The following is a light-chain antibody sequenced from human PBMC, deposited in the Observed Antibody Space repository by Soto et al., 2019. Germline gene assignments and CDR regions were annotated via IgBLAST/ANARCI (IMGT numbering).Light chain of an antibody. CDR1: SSYVSSYNR. CDR3: CSFTTSSTYV. J-gene: IGLJ1*01. V-gene: IGLV2-14*01. CDR2: EVS. Sequence: QSALTQPASVSGSPGRSITISCTGTSSYVSSYNRVSWYQQHPGEAPKLVIYEVSNRPSGVSNRFSGSKSGNTASLTISGLQAEDEADYYCCSFTTSSTYVFGSGTRSPS.